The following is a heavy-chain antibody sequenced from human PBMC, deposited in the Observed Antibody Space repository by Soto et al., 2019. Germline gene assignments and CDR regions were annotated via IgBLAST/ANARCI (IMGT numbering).Heavy chain of an antibody. D-gene: IGHD6-13*01. J-gene: IGHJ5*02. Sequence: ASVKVSCKASGYTFTSYAMHWVRQAPGQRLEWMGWINAGNGNTKYSQKFQGRVTITRDTSASTAYMELSSLRSEDTAVYYCARGTYSSSPGPPTNWFDPWGQGTLVTVSS. CDR3: ARGTYSSSPGPPTNWFDP. CDR1: GYTFTSYA. CDR2: INAGNGNT. V-gene: IGHV1-3*01.